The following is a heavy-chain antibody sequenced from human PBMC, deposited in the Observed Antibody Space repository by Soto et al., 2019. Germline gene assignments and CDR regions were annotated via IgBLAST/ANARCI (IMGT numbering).Heavy chain of an antibody. CDR2: ISYDGSNK. J-gene: IGHJ4*02. V-gene: IGHV3-30*03. CDR1: GFTFSSYV. CDR3: ATPNY. Sequence: GGSMRLSCAASGFTFSSYVMHWVRQAPGKGLEWVAVISYDGSNKYYADSVKGRFTISRDNSKNTLYLQMNSLRAEDTAVYYCATPNYWGQGTLVTVSS.